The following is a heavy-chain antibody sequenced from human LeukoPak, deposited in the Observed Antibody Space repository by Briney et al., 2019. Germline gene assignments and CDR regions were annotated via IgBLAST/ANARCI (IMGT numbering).Heavy chain of an antibody. CDR3: ARHPGYNTRIFDY. V-gene: IGHV4-59*08. CDR2: IYYSGST. Sequence: SSETLSLTCTVSGGSMNNYYWSWIRQAPGKELEWIGCIYYSGSTNYNPSLKSRVTISVDTSRNQFSLKLSSVTAADTAVYYCARHPGYNTRIFDYWGQGTLVTVSS. CDR1: GGSMNNYY. D-gene: IGHD6-13*01. J-gene: IGHJ4*02.